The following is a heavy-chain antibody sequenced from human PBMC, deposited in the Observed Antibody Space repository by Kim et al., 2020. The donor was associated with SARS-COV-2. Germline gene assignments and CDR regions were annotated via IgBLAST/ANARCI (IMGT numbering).Heavy chain of an antibody. Sequence: SETLSLTCTVSGGSISSGGYYWSWIRQPPGKGLEWIGYIYYSGNTYYNPSLKSRVTMSVDTSKNQFSLKLSSVTAADTAVYYCARDQRPPFTWNSEGDYMDVWGKGTTVTVSS. D-gene: IGHD1-1*01. J-gene: IGHJ6*03. CDR2: IYYSGNT. CDR3: ARDQRPPFTWNSEGDYMDV. CDR1: GGSISSGGYY. V-gene: IGHV4-31*03.